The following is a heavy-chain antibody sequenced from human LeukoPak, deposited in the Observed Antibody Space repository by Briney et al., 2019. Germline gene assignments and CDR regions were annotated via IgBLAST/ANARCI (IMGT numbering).Heavy chain of an antibody. D-gene: IGHD6-19*01. CDR2: IRSKANSYAA. V-gene: IGHV3-73*01. CDR1: GFTFSGSA. CDR3: TRTVADLYWYFDL. Sequence: GGSLRLSCAASGFTFSGSAMHWVRQASGKGLERVGCIRSKANSYAAAYAASVKGRFTISRDDSKNTAYQQMNSLKTEDTAVYYCTRTVADLYWYFDLWGRGILVTVSS. J-gene: IGHJ2*01.